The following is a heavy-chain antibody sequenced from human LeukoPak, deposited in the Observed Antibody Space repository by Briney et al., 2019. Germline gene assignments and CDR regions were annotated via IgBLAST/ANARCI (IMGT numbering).Heavy chain of an antibody. V-gene: IGHV3-48*04. Sequence: GGSLRLSCAASGFTFSSYTMNWVRQAPGKGLEWLSSITSRSNTIYYADSVKGRFTISRDNAKNSLYLQMNSLRAEDTAVYYCARDLISPVGYWGQGTLVTVSS. CDR3: ARDLISPVGY. CDR1: GFTFSSYT. CDR2: ITSRSNTI. J-gene: IGHJ4*02. D-gene: IGHD2-8*01.